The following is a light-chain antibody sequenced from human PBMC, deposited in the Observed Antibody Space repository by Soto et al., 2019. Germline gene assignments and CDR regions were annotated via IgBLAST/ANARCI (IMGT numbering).Light chain of an antibody. Sequence: DIQMTQSPSSLSASVGDRVTITCRASQSISSYLNWYQQKPGKAPKLLIYAASSLQSGVQSRFSGSGSGTDFTLTISSLQPDDFATYYCQQSYSTPFTFGPGTKVDIK. CDR3: QQSYSTPFT. CDR2: AAS. CDR1: QSISSY. J-gene: IGKJ3*01. V-gene: IGKV1-39*01.